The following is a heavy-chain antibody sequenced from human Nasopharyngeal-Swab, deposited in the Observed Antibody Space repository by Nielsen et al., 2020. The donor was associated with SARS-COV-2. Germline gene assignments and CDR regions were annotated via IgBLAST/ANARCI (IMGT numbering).Heavy chain of an antibody. CDR3: AKDSDYYYDTSGYFYLDH. CDR2: ISASGATT. J-gene: IGHJ4*01. Sequence: GESLKISCAASGFTFSSYAMSWVRQAPGKGLEWVSGISASGATTHYADSVKGRFTISRDDSKNTLYLQMHSLRAEDTAIYYCAKDSDYYYDTSGYFYLDHLGPGTLVPVSP. V-gene: IGHV3-23*01. CDR1: GFTFSSYA. D-gene: IGHD3-22*01.